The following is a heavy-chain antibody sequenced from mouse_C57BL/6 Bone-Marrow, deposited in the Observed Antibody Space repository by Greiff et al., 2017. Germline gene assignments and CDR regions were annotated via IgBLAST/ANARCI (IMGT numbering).Heavy chain of an antibody. J-gene: IGHJ3*01. Sequence: ESGAELVRPGASVKLSCKASGYTFTDYYINWVKQRPGQGLEWIARIYPGSGNTYYNEKFKGKATLTAEKSSSTAYMQLSSLTSEDSAVYFCARFPFAYWGQGTLVTVSA. CDR3: ARFPFAY. V-gene: IGHV1-76*01. CDR1: GYTFTDYY. CDR2: IYPGSGNT.